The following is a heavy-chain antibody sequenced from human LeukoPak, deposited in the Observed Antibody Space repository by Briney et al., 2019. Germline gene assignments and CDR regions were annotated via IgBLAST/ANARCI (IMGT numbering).Heavy chain of an antibody. D-gene: IGHD4-17*01. V-gene: IGHV4-34*01. CDR3: ARIRYGDYPYHYYYMDV. CDR2: INHSGST. Sequence: SETLSLTCAVYGGSFSGYYWSWIRQPPGKGLEWIGEINHSGSTNYNPSLKSRVTISVDTSKNQFSLTLSSVTAADTAVYYCARIRYGDYPYHYYYMDVWGKGTTVTISS. CDR1: GGSFSGYY. J-gene: IGHJ6*03.